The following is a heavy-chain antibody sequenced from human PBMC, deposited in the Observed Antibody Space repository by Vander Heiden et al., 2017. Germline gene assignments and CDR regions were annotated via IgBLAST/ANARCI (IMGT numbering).Heavy chain of an antibody. J-gene: IGHJ4*02. V-gene: IGHV3-23*01. CDR2: ISGSGGST. CDR1: GFTFSTYA. CDR3: AGQNSGSYNY. Sequence: EVQLLDSGGGLVQPGGSLRLSCAASGFTFSTYAMSWLRQAPGKGLEWVSAISGSGGSTYYADSVKGRFTISRDNSKNTLYLQMNSLRADDTAVYYCAGQNSGSYNYWGQGTLVTVSS. D-gene: IGHD1-26*01.